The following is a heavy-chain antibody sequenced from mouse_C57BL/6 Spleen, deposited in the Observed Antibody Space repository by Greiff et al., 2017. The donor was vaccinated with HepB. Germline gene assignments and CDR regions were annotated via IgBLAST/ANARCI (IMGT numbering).Heavy chain of an antibody. CDR1: GYAFTNYL. V-gene: IGHV1-54*01. CDR2: INPGSGGT. D-gene: IGHD2-5*01. CDR3: SRGDYSNYFDY. Sequence: VQLQQSGAELVRPGTSVKVSCKASGYAFTNYLIEWVKQRPGQGLEWIGVINPGSGGTNYNEKFKGKATLTADKSSSTAYMQRSSLTSEDSAVYFFSRGDYSNYFDYWGQGTTLTVSS. J-gene: IGHJ2*01.